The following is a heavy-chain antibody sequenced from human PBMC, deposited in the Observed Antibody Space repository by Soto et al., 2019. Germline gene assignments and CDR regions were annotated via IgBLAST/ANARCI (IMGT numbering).Heavy chain of an antibody. V-gene: IGHV6-1*01. CDR3: ARVCGTVVVVAAPDDAFDI. Sequence: SQTLSLTCAISGDSVSSNSAAWNWIRQSPSRGLEWLGRTYYRSKWYNDYAVSVKSRITINPDTSKNQFSLKLSSVTAADTAVYYCARVCGTVVVVAAPDDAFDIWGQGTMVTVSS. CDR1: GDSVSSNSAA. D-gene: IGHD2-15*01. CDR2: TYYRSKWYN. J-gene: IGHJ3*02.